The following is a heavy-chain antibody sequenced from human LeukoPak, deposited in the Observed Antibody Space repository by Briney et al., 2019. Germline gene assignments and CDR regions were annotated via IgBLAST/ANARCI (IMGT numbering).Heavy chain of an antibody. D-gene: IGHD3-3*01. Sequence: PGGSLRLSCAASGFTFSSYWMHWVRQAPGKGLVWVSRINSDGSSTSYADSVKGRFTISRDNAKNTLYLQMNSLRAEDTAVYYCTLWSGYYDYYYYMDVWGKGTTVTVSS. CDR1: GFTFSSYW. V-gene: IGHV3-74*01. J-gene: IGHJ6*03. CDR3: TLWSGYYDYYYYMDV. CDR2: INSDGSST.